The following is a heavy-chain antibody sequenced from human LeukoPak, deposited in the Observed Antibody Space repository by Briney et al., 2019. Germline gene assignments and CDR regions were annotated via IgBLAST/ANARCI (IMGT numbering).Heavy chain of an antibody. V-gene: IGHV3-23*01. CDR1: GFTFSSYA. CDR3: AKFTLEWLVRLFYYMDV. J-gene: IGHJ6*03. Sequence: GGSLRLSCAASGFTFSSYAMSWVRQAPGKGLEWVSAISGSGGSTYYADSVKGRFTISRDNSKNTLYLQMNSLRAEDTAVYYCAKFTLEWLVRLFYYMDVWGKGTTVTVSS. CDR2: ISGSGGST. D-gene: IGHD6-19*01.